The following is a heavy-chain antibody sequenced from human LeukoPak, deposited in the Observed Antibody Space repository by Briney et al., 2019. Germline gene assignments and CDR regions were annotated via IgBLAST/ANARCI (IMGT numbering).Heavy chain of an antibody. J-gene: IGHJ6*02. CDR3: ARDAVDTANAV. CDR2: INSDGSIT. D-gene: IGHD5-18*01. CDR1: GFTFTTYW. V-gene: IGHV3-74*01. Sequence: GRSLRLSCAASGFTFTTYWMHWVRQAPGKGLVWVSHINSDGSITSYADSVKGRFTISRDNAKNTLYLQMNSLRAEDTAVYYCARDAVDTANAVWGQGTTVTVSS.